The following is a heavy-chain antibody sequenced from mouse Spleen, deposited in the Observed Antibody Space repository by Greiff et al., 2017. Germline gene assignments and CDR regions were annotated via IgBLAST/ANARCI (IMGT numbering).Heavy chain of an antibody. J-gene: IGHJ2*01. CDR2: ISSGSSTI. D-gene: IGHD1-1*01. CDR1: GFTFSDYG. Sequence: EVMLVESGGGLVKPGGSLKLSCAASGFTFSDYGMHWVRQAPEKGLEWVAYISSGSSTIYYADTVKGRFTISRDNAKNTLFLQMTSLRSEDTAMYYCARRDTNYYGSSYNYWGQGTTLTVSS. CDR3: ARRDTNYYGSSYNY. V-gene: IGHV5-17*01.